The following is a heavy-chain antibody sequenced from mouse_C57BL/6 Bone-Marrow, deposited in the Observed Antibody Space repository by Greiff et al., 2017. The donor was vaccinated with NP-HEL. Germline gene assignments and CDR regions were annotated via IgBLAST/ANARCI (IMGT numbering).Heavy chain of an antibody. CDR1: GYTFTSYW. CDR2: IDPSASET. V-gene: IGHV1-52*01. Sequence: VQLQQPGAELVRPGSSVKLSCKASGYTFTSYWMHWVKQRPIQGLEWIGNIDPSASETHYNQHFKDKATLTVDKSSSTAYLQLSSLTSEDSAVYYCAREGVAYWGPGTLVTVSA. CDR3: AREGVAY. J-gene: IGHJ3*01.